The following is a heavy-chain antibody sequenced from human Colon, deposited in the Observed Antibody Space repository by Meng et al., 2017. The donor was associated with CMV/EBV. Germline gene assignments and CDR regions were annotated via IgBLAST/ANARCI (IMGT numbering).Heavy chain of an antibody. D-gene: IGHD3-3*01. CDR1: GFIFSNYW. Sequence: GGSLRLSCAASGFIFSNYWMSWVRQAPGKGLEWVANIKQDGSEKYYVDSVKGRFTISRDNAKNSLFLQMDSLRAEDTAVYYCASFVGFWSGYYFGYWGQGTLVTVSS. V-gene: IGHV3-7*01. J-gene: IGHJ4*02. CDR2: IKQDGSEK. CDR3: ASFVGFWSGYYFGY.